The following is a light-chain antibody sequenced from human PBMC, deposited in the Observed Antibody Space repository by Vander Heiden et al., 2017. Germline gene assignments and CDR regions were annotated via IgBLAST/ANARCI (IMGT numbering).Light chain of an antibody. J-gene: IGLJ1*01. CDR3: SSYTSSRTLDYV. CDR1: SSDVGGHHY. CDR2: EVR. Sequence: QSALTQPASVSGSPGQSITISCPGTSSDVGGHHYFPWFQQHPGKATKLMIYEVRNRPSGVSNRFSGSKSGNTASLTISGLQAEDEADYYCSSYTSSRTLDYVFGTGTKVTVL. V-gene: IGLV2-14*01.